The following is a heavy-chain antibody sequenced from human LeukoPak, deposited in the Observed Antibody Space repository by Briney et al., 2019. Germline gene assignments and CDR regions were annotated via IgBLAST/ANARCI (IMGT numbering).Heavy chain of an antibody. CDR1: GGSFSGYY. CDR3: ARKKARRGNYYVSGSYYWFDP. CDR2: INHSGST. J-gene: IGHJ5*02. V-gene: IGHV4-34*01. Sequence: PSETLSLTCAVYGGSFSGYYWSWIRQPPGKGLEWIGEINHSGSTKYNPSLKSRVTISVDTSKNQFSLKLSSVTAADTAVYYCARKKARRGNYYVSGSYYWFDPWGQGTLVTVSS. D-gene: IGHD3-10*01.